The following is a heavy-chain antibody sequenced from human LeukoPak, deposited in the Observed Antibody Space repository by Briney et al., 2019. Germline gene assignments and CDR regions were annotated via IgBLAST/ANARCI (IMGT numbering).Heavy chain of an antibody. Sequence: SETLSLTCAVSGYSISNHYYWAWIRQPPGKGLEWIGSFYHTGNTYYNPSLQSRVAISVDTSKNQFSLELTPVTAADTAVYYCASVDTPRARYFDLRGRGILVTVSS. D-gene: IGHD5-18*01. V-gene: IGHV4-38-2*01. CDR3: ASVDTPRARYFDL. J-gene: IGHJ2*01. CDR2: FYHTGNT. CDR1: GYSISNHYY.